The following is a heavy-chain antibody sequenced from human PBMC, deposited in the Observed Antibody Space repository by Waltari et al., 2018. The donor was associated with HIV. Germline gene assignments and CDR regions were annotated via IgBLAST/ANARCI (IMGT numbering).Heavy chain of an antibody. V-gene: IGHV4-59*01. CDR2: IYYSGST. Sequence: QVQLQESGPGLVKPSETLSLTCTVSGGSISSYYWSWIRQPPGKGLEWIGYIYYSGSTNYNPSRKSRVTISVDTSKNQFSLKLSSVTAADTAVYYCARGVDYRRFDYWGQGTLVTVSS. J-gene: IGHJ4*02. D-gene: IGHD4-4*01. CDR1: GGSISSYY. CDR3: ARGVDYRRFDY.